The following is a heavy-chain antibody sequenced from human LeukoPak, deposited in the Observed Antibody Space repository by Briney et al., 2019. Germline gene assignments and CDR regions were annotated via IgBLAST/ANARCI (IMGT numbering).Heavy chain of an antibody. CDR1: GYTFTSYG. CDR3: ATDRLVGATRSFDY. CDR2: ISAYNGNT. J-gene: IGHJ4*02. V-gene: IGHV1-18*01. D-gene: IGHD1-26*01. Sequence: ASVKVSCKASGYTFTSYGISWVRQAPGQGLEWMGWISAYNGNTNYAQKLQGRVTMTEDTSTDTAYMELSSLRSEDTAVYYCATDRLVGATRSFDYWGQGTLVTVSS.